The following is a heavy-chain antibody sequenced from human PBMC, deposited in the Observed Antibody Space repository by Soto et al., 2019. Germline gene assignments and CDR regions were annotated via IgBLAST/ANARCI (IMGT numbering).Heavy chain of an antibody. CDR3: ARGLTGGSDAVVVPAAGYYMDV. J-gene: IGHJ6*03. V-gene: IGHV4-34*01. Sequence: QVQLQQWGAGLLKPSETLSLTCAVYGGSFSGYYWSWIRQPPGKGLEWIGEINHSGSTNYNPSLKSRVTISVDTSKNQFSLKLSSVTAADTAVYYCARGLTGGSDAVVVPAAGYYMDVWGKGTTVTVSS. CDR2: INHSGST. D-gene: IGHD2-2*01. CDR1: GGSFSGYY.